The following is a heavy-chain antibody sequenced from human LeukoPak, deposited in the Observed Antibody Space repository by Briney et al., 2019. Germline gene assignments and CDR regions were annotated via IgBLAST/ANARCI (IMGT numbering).Heavy chain of an antibody. CDR3: ARLAARRGYYYYGMDV. D-gene: IGHD3-10*01. J-gene: IGHJ6*02. CDR2: IYYSATGST. Sequence: SETLSLTCTVSGGGSISGDYWSWIRQPPEKGLEYTGYIYYSATGSTNYNPSLKSRVTISVDTSKNQFSLKLSSLTPADTAVYYCARLAARRGYYYYGMDVWGQGTTVTVSS. V-gene: IGHV4-59*01. CDR1: GGGSISGDY.